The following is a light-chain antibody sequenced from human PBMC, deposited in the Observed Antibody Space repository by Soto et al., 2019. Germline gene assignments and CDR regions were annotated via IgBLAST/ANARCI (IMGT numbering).Light chain of an antibody. Sequence: QSVLTQPPSVSGAPGQRVIISCTGSSSTIGPGYDVHWYQQLPGTAPKLLIYGDSHRPSGVPDRFSGSKSGTSASLAITGLQAEDEAGYYCQSYDRSLSASVVFGGGTKVTVL. J-gene: IGLJ2*01. CDR1: SSTIGPGYD. CDR2: GDS. V-gene: IGLV1-40*01. CDR3: QSYDRSLSASVV.